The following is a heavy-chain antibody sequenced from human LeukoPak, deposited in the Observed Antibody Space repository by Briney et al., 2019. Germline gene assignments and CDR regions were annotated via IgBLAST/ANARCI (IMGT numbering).Heavy chain of an antibody. CDR1: GYTFTGYY. V-gene: IGHV1-2*02. D-gene: IGHD2-2*01. CDR3: ARTEGYCSSTSCSTSEFDY. Sequence: ASVKVSCKASGYTFTGYYMHWVRQAPGQGLEWMGWINPNSSGTNYAQKFQGRVTMTRDTSISTAYMELSRLRSDDTAVYYCARTEGYCSSTSCSTSEFDYWGQGTLVTVTS. J-gene: IGHJ4*02. CDR2: INPNSSGT.